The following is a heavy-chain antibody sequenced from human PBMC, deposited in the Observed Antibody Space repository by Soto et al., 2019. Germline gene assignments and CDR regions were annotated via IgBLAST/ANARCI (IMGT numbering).Heavy chain of an antibody. D-gene: IGHD3-22*01. CDR1: GGSISSYY. CDR2: IYYSGST. V-gene: IGHV4-59*01. J-gene: IGHJ4*02. CDR3: ARDYDSSSYFDF. Sequence: QVQLQESGPGLVKPSATLSLTCTVSGGSISSYYWSWIRQPPGKGLEWIGYIYYSGSTNYNPSLRSRVTISVDTSKNQFSLKLSSVTAADTAVYYCARDYDSSSYFDFWGQGTLVTVSS.